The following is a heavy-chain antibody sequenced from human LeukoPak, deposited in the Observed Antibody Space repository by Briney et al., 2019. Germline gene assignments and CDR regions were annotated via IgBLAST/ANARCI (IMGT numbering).Heavy chain of an antibody. J-gene: IGHJ4*02. V-gene: IGHV3-23*01. Sequence: PGGSLRLSCAASGFTFSSYAISWVRQAPGKGLEWVSAISGSGGSTYYADSVKGRYTISRDNSKNTLYLQMNSLRAEDTAVYYCAKTPGVATTCYFDYWGQGTLVTVSS. CDR2: ISGSGGST. CDR1: GFTFSSYA. CDR3: AKTPGVATTCYFDY. D-gene: IGHD5-12*01.